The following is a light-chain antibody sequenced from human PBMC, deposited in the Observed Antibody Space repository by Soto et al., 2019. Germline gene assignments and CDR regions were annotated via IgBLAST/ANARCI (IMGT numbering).Light chain of an antibody. J-gene: IGKJ4*01. CDR1: QSVLYSSNNKNF. CDR2: WAS. Sequence: DIVMTQSPDSLAVSLGERATINCKSSQSVLYSSNNKNFLAWYQQKPGQPPKLLIYWASSRESGVPDRFSGSGSETDFTLTINSLQAEDVAVYYCQQYYTTPLTFGGGTKVEIK. CDR3: QQYYTTPLT. V-gene: IGKV4-1*01.